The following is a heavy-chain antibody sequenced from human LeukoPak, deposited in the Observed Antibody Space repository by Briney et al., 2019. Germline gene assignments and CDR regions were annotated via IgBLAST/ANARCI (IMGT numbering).Heavy chain of an antibody. J-gene: IGHJ4*02. CDR3: ARERASAGPHFEH. Sequence: PSETLSLTCSVSGGSISTYYCSWIRQPPGKGLEWIGYNYNRGTTNYNPSLKSRVTISVDRSKNQFSLSLTSVTAADTAVYYCARERASAGPHFEHWGRGILVTVSS. CDR1: GGSISTYY. V-gene: IGHV4-59*01. CDR2: NYNRGTT. D-gene: IGHD6-13*01.